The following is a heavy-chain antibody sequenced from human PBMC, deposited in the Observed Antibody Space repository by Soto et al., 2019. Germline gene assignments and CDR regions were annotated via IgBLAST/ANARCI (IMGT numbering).Heavy chain of an antibody. D-gene: IGHD2-2*01. CDR3: ASLRYCSSTSCANWFDP. Sequence: ASVKVSCKASGYTFTSYGISWVRQAPGQGLEWMGWISAYNGNTNYAQKLQGRVTMTTDTSTSTAYMELRSLRSDDTAVYYCASLRYCSSTSCANWFDPWGQGTLVTVSS. V-gene: IGHV1-18*01. CDR2: ISAYNGNT. J-gene: IGHJ5*02. CDR1: GYTFTSYG.